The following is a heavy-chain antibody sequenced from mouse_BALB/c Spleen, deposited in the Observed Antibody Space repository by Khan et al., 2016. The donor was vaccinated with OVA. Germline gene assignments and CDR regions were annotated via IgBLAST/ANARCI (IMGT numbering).Heavy chain of an antibody. CDR3: AGGFPTY. CDR1: GYSITSGYN. V-gene: IGHV3-1*02. J-gene: IGHJ3*01. CDR2: VHYSGST. Sequence: EVQLQESGPDLVKPSQSLSLTCTVTGYSITSGYNWHWIRQFPGNKLDRMGYVHYSGSTSYNPSLKSRISITRDTSKNQFFLQLNSVTTEDTATYYCAGGFPTYWGQGTLVTVSA.